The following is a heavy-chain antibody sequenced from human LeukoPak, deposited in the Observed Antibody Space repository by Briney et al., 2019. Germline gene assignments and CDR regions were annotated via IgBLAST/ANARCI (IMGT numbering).Heavy chain of an antibody. V-gene: IGHV4-39*07. J-gene: IGHJ3*02. CDR2: IYYSGST. CDR1: GGSISTSNYY. Sequence: SESLSLTCTVSGGSISTSNYYWVWLRQPPGMGLVWIGNIYYSGSTYYSPSLTSGDTISLDTSRNQISLKLNTVTAADTTVYYCAKSDGYGLVDIWGQGTMVTVSS. D-gene: IGHD3-10*01. CDR3: AKSDGYGLVDI.